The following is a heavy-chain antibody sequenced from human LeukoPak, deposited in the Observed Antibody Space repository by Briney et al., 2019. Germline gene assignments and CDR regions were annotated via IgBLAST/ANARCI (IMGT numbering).Heavy chain of an antibody. Sequence: PGGSLRLSCAASGFTVSSNYMSWVRQAPGKGLEWVSVIYSGGSTYYADSVKGRFIISRDNSKNTLYLQMNSLRAEDTAVYYCARGLYGSGSYFRPPDAFDIWGQGTMVTVSS. J-gene: IGHJ3*02. D-gene: IGHD3-10*01. V-gene: IGHV3-66*01. CDR1: GFTVSSNY. CDR3: ARGLYGSGSYFRPPDAFDI. CDR2: IYSGGST.